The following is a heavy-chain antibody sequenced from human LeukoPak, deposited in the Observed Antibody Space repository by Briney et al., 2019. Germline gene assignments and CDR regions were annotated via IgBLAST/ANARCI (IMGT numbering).Heavy chain of an antibody. Sequence: GESLQISCQGSRYSFTSYWIGWVRQMPGKGLEWKGIIYPGDSDTRYSPSFQGQVTISADKSISTAYLQWSSLKASDTAMYYCARQEGATTMVYWGQGTLVTVSS. J-gene: IGHJ4*02. CDR1: RYSFTSYW. V-gene: IGHV5-51*01. CDR2: IYPGDSDT. D-gene: IGHD1-26*01. CDR3: ARQEGATTMVY.